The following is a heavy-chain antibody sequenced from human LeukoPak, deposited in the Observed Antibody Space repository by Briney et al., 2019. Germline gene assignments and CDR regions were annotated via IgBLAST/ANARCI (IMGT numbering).Heavy chain of an antibody. CDR2: INDSGRI. CDR1: GGSFSNYY. J-gene: IGHJ6*03. V-gene: IGHV4-34*01. Sequence: SETLSLTCAVYGGSFSNYYWSWIRQPPGKGLEWIGEINDSGRINYNPSLMSRVTVSVDTSKNQFSLRLTSVTATDTAVYYCARRWNYGRNYYNDVWGKGATVSVSS. CDR3: ARRWNYGRNYYNDV. D-gene: IGHD1-7*01.